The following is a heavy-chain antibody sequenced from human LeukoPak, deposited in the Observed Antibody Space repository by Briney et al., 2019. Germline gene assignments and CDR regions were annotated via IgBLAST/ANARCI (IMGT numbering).Heavy chain of an antibody. J-gene: IGHJ4*02. D-gene: IGHD1-26*01. V-gene: IGHV3-11*01. CDR1: GFTFSDYY. Sequence: GGSLRLSCAASGFTFSDYYMSWIRQTPGEGLEWVSYIGSSGSTIYYADSVKGRFTISRDNAKNSLYLQMNSLRAEDTAVYYCARDRYVGATTAGDSDSWGQGTLVTVSS. CDR3: ARDRYVGATTAGDSDS. CDR2: IGSSGSTI.